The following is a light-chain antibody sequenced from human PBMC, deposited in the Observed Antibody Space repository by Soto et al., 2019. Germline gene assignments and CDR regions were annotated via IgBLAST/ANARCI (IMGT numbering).Light chain of an antibody. CDR1: SSNIGSNT. J-gene: IGLJ3*02. V-gene: IGLV1-44*01. CDR3: AAWGASLNGWV. Sequence: QSVLTQPPSASGTPGQRVTIPCSGSSSNIGSNTVNWYQQLPGTAPKLLIYSNNQRPSGVPDRFSGSKSGTSASLAISGLQSEDEADYYCAAWGASLNGWVFGGGTQLTV. CDR2: SNN.